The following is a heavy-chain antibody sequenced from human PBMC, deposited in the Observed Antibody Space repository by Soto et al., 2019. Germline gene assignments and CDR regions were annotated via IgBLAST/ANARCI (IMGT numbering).Heavy chain of an antibody. CDR2: INPSGGST. V-gene: IGHV1-46*03. CDR3: ARVMKAVALDY. D-gene: IGHD6-19*01. CDR1: GYTFTSYY. J-gene: IGHJ4*02. Sequence: QVQLVQSGAEVKKPGASVKVSCKASGYTFTSYYMHWVRQASGQGLEWMGIINPSGGSTSYAQKFQGRVTMTRDMSTSTVYMELSSLRSEDTAVYYCARVMKAVALDYWGQGTLVTVSS.